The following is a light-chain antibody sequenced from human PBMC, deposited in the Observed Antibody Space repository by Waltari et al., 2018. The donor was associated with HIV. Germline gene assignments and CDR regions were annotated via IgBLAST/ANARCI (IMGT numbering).Light chain of an antibody. V-gene: IGLV1-47*01. Sequence: QPKMTQAPSASKTPGQRITMSCSGSKSNIGNNFIFWYQQIAGAAPRLVMARNDQRPAGVPDRFSGTKSGTSAFLAIADLRLDDEATYICASWDDYLRHWIFGGGTKLTVL. J-gene: IGLJ2*01. CDR1: KSNIGNNF. CDR3: ASWDDYLRHWI. CDR2: RND.